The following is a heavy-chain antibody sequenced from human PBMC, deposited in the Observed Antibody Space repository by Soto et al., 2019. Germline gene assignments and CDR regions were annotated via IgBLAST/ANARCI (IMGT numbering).Heavy chain of an antibody. CDR3: ARDHITMVRAPGY. CDR1: GYTFTSYY. J-gene: IGHJ4*02. D-gene: IGHD3-10*01. V-gene: IGHV1-46*03. CDR2: INPSGGST. Sequence: ASVKVSCKASGYTFTSYYMHWVRQAPGQGLEGMGIINPSGGSTCYAQKFQGRVTMTRDTSTSTVYMELSSLRSEDTAVYYCARDHITMVRAPGYWGQGTLVTVSS.